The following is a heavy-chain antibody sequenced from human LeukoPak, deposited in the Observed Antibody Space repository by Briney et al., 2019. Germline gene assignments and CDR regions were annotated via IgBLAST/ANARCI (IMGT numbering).Heavy chain of an antibody. D-gene: IGHD6-19*01. CDR1: GYTFTSYY. Sequence: ASVKVSCKASGYTFTSYYMHWVRQARGQGLEWMGIINPSAGSASYAQKFQGRVNMTRAMSTSTVYMELSSLRSEETAVYYCARANSSGWQELDYWGQGTLVTVSS. V-gene: IGHV1-46*01. J-gene: IGHJ4*02. CDR2: INPSAGSA. CDR3: ARANSSGWQELDY.